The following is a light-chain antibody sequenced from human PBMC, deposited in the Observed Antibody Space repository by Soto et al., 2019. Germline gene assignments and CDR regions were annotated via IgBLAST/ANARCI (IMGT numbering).Light chain of an antibody. J-gene: IGKJ4*01. CDR3: QYAPLT. CDR1: QSVSSSY. Sequence: EMVLTQSPGTLSLSPGERATLSCRASQSVSSSYLAWYQQKPGQAPRLLIYGASTRASGIPNRFSGSGSGTGFTLTISRLEPEDFAVYYWQYAPLTFGGLTKVEIK. V-gene: IGKV3-20*01. CDR2: GAS.